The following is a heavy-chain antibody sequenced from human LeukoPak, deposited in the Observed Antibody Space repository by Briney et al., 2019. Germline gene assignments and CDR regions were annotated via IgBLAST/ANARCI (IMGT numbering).Heavy chain of an antibody. CDR1: GFTFSSYG. CDR3: ARDSLSSSWPDY. Sequence: GRSLRLSCAASGFTFSSYGMHWVRQAPGKGLEWVAVIWYDGSNKYYADSVKGRFTISRDNSKNTLYLQMNSLRAEDTAVYYCARDSLSSSWPDYWGQGTLVTVSP. V-gene: IGHV3-33*01. CDR2: IWYDGSNK. D-gene: IGHD6-13*01. J-gene: IGHJ4*02.